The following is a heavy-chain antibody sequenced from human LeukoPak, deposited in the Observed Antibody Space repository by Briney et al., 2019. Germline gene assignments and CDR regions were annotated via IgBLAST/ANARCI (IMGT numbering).Heavy chain of an antibody. V-gene: IGHV4-39*07. Sequence: PSETLSLTCTVSGGSISGSSYYWGWIRQPPGKGLEWIGSIYYSGSTNYSPSLKSRVTISLDTSKNQFSLKLSSVTTADTAVYYCAKEDYYGSGLFDPWGQGTLVTVSS. CDR2: IYYSGST. J-gene: IGHJ5*02. D-gene: IGHD3-10*01. CDR1: GGSISGSSYY. CDR3: AKEDYYGSGLFDP.